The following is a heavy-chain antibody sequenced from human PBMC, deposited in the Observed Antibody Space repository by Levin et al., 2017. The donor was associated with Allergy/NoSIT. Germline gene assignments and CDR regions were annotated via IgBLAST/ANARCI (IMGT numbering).Heavy chain of an antibody. J-gene: IGHJ5*02. CDR3: AKDDNYYDSSGYSVGWFDP. D-gene: IGHD3-22*01. CDR1: GFTFSSYA. Sequence: GGSLRLSCAASGFTFSSYAMSWVRQAPGKGLEWVSGISGSGGNTYYADSVKGRFTISRDNSKNTLYLQMNSLRAEDTAVYYCAKDDNYYDSSGYSVGWFDPWGQGTLVTVSS. CDR2: ISGSGGNT. V-gene: IGHV3-23*01.